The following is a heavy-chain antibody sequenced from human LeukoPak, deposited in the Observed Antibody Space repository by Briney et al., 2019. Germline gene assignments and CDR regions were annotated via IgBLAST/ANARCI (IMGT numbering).Heavy chain of an antibody. J-gene: IGHJ6*03. D-gene: IGHD3-10*01. Sequence: PSETLSLTCTVSGGSISSYYWSWIRQPPGKGLEWIGYIYTSGSTNYNPSLKSRVTISVDTSKNQFSLKLSSVTAADTAVYYCAGGPPINGGLFYYYYMDVWGKGTTVTVSS. CDR2: IYTSGST. CDR1: GGSISSYY. CDR3: AGGPPINGGLFYYYYMDV. V-gene: IGHV4-4*09.